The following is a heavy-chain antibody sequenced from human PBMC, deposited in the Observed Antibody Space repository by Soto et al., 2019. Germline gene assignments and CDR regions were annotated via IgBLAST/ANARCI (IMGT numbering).Heavy chain of an antibody. CDR2: IIPIFGTA. CDR3: AASSTSQAPFDP. V-gene: IGHV1-69*13. D-gene: IGHD2-2*01. J-gene: IGHJ5*02. CDR1: GGTFSNYA. Sequence: ASVKVSCKASGGTFSNYAISWVRQAPGQGLEWMGGIIPIFGTANYAQKFQGRVTITADESTSTAYMELSSLRSEDTAVYYCAASSTSQAPFDPWGQGTLVTVSS.